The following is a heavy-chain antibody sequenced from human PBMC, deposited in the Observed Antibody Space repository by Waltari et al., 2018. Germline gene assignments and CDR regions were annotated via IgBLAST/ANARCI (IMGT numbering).Heavy chain of an antibody. CDR2: IYYTGSP. J-gene: IGHJ5*02. V-gene: IGHV4-59*01. D-gene: IGHD2-21*02. CDR1: GGSISGFY. CDR3: ARGGGGDWEWFDP. Sequence: QVQLQESGPRLLKPSETLSLICTVSGGSISGFYWSWVRQPPGKGLDWIGYIYYTGSPNFTPSLNSRVTMSVDTSKNQFSLKLSSVTAADPAFYYCARGGGGDWEWFDPWGQGTLVTVSS.